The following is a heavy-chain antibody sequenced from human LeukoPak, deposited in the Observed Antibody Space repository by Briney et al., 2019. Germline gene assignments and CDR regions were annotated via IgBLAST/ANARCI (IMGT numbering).Heavy chain of an antibody. D-gene: IGHD2-2*01. V-gene: IGHV1-2*02. Sequence: ASVKVSCKASGYTFTDYYMHWVRQAPGQGFEWMGWITPNDGDTNHAQKFQGRVTMTRDTSISTAHMEVSRLRSDDTAVYYCARANFLYCSSTTCLFDYWGQGTLVPVSS. CDR3: ARANFLYCSSTTCLFDY. J-gene: IGHJ4*02. CDR1: GYTFTDYY. CDR2: ITPNDGDT.